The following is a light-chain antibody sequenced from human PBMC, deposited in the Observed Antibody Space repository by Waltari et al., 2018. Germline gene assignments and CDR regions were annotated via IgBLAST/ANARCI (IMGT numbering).Light chain of an antibody. V-gene: IGLV2-23*01. CDR2: EAT. CDR1: SSDVGNFNL. Sequence: QSALTQPASVSGSPGQSITISCTGSSSDVGNFNLVSWYQLHPGKAPKLLIFEATKRPSGISYHFSGSKSGNTASRTIPGLQAEDEADYFCCSYAGSSSPRLFGGGTKLSVL. CDR3: CSYAGSSSPRL. J-gene: IGLJ3*02.